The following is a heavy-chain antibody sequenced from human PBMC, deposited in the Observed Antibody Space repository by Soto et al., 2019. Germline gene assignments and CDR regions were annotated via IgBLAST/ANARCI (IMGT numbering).Heavy chain of an antibody. CDR1: GFTFSDYY. CDR2: ISNSGTTI. CDR3: ATKKTFDL. Sequence: QVQLVESGGVLVKPGGSLRLSCEASGFTFSDYYMSWIRQAPGKGLEWVSYISNSGTTIYYADSVKGRFTISRDNTKKSLYLQKNSLRAEDPAGYYWATKKTFDLWGRGTLVTVSS. V-gene: IGHV3-11*01. J-gene: IGHJ2*01.